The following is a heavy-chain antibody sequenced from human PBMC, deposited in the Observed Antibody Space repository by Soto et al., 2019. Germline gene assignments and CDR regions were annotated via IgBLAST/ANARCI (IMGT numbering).Heavy chain of an antibody. V-gene: IGHV4-39*02. D-gene: IGHD3-22*01. J-gene: IGHJ5*02. Sequence: PSETLSLTCTVSGDSISSSTYYWGWIRQPPGKGLEWIGSIYFSGTTHYNPSLKSPVSISIDTSKNQFSLKLSSVTAADTAVYYCARDDSSAYYYGRSNWFDPCGQGIQVTVSS. CDR1: GDSISSSTYY. CDR2: IYFSGTT. CDR3: ARDDSSAYYYGRSNWFDP.